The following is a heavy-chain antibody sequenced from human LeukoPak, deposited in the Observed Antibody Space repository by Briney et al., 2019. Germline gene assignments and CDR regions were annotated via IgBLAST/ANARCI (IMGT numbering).Heavy chain of an antibody. CDR2: ISYDGSNK. CDR1: GFTFSSYA. D-gene: IGHD5-12*01. V-gene: IGHV3-30*04. J-gene: IGHJ4*02. CDR3: ARALVATIDY. Sequence: PGGSLRLSCAASGFTFSSYAMHWVRQAPGKGLEWVAVISYDGSNKYYADSVKGRFTISRDNPKNTLYLQMNSLRAEDTAVYYCARALVATIDYWGQGTLVTVSS.